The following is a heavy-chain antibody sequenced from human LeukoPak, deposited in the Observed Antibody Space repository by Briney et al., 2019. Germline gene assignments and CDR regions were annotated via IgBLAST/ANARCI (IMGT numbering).Heavy chain of an antibody. V-gene: IGHV4-59*01. CDR2: IYYSGST. D-gene: IGHD1-26*01. CDR1: GGSISSYY. Sequence: PSETLSLTCTVSGGSISSYYWSWIRQPPGKGLEWIGYIYYSGSTNYNPSLKSRVTISVDTSKNQFSLKLSSVTAADTAVYYCASAYSGSYYAYYYGMDVWGQGTTVTVSS. CDR3: ASAYSGSYYAYYYGMDV. J-gene: IGHJ6*02.